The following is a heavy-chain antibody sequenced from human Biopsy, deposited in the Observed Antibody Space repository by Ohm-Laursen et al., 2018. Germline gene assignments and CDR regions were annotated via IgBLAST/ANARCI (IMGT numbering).Heavy chain of an antibody. CDR1: GFTFSSYS. V-gene: IGHV3-21*01. CDR3: ARDSRRTAREGGMDV. Sequence: GSLRLSCSASGFTFSSYSMNWVRQAPGKGLEWISYISETSSHIYDADSVKGRFTVARDNAKSSLYLQLNSLRAEDTAVYYCARDSRRTAREGGMDVWGQGTTVTVSS. CDR2: ISETSSHI. J-gene: IGHJ6*02. D-gene: IGHD6-6*01.